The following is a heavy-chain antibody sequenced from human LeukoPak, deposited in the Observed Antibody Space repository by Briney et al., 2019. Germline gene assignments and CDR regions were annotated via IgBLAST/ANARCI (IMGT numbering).Heavy chain of an antibody. CDR3: AKDWSSSSWYIFDY. CDR1: GFTFSTYG. CDR2: ISGSGGST. D-gene: IGHD6-13*01. Sequence: GGSLRLSCAASGFTFSTYGMPWVRQAPGKGLEWVSAISGSGGSTYYADSVKGRFTISRDNSKNTLYLQMNSLRAEDTAVYYCAKDWSSSSWYIFDYWGQGTLVTVSS. V-gene: IGHV3-23*01. J-gene: IGHJ4*02.